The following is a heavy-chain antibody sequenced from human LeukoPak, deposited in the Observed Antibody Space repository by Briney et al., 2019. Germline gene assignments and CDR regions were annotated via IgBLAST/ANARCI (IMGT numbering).Heavy chain of an antibody. V-gene: IGHV1-46*01. J-gene: IGHJ4*01. CDR1: GYTFTSYY. D-gene: IGHD3-22*01. CDR2: INPSGGST. CDR3: ARDPDPADDSSAYCFDH. Sequence: ASVTVSCKASGYTFTSYYMYWVRQAPGQGLEWMGIINPSGGSTSYAQKFQGRVTMTRDTSTSTVYLELSSLRSEDTAVYFCARDPDPADDSSAYCFDHWGQGTLVTVSS.